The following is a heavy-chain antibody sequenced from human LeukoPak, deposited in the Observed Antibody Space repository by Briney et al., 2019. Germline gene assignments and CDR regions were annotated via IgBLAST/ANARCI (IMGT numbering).Heavy chain of an antibody. D-gene: IGHD6-19*01. J-gene: IGHJ4*02. CDR1: GFTFSSYS. CDR3: ARGDSSGWYGFDY. Sequence: GGSLRLSCAASGFTFSSYSMNWVRQAPGKGLEWVSSISSSSSYIYYADSVKGRFTNSRDNAKNSLYLQMNSLRAEDTAVYYCARGDSSGWYGFDYWGQGTLVTVSS. CDR2: ISSSSSYI. V-gene: IGHV3-21*01.